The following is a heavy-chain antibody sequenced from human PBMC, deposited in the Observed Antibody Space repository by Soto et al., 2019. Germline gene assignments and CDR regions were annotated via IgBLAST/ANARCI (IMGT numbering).Heavy chain of an antibody. Sequence: AETLSLTCKVSGGSMRGYSWSWIRQTPGEGLEWIGYVSHSGRTDYSPSLKNRVTISLDMSKNHFALHENSVDPADTAVYYCARVAMENYHDMWSGSTSSALDVWGQGTTVTVSS. CDR2: VSHSGRT. D-gene: IGHD3-3*01. J-gene: IGHJ6*02. V-gene: IGHV4-59*13. CDR3: ARVAMENYHDMWSGSTSSALDV. CDR1: GGSMRGYS.